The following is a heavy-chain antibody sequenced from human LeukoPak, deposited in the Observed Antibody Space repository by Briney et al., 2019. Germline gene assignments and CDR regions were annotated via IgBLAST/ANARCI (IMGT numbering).Heavy chain of an antibody. Sequence: PSETLSLTCTVSGGSISSGSYYWSWIRQPAGKGLEWIGRIYTSGSTNYNPSLKSRVTISVDTSKNQFSLKLSSVTAADTAVYYCARDGPRRGAYYYYMDVWGKGTTVTVSS. CDR2: IYTSGST. D-gene: IGHD3-10*01. J-gene: IGHJ6*03. CDR3: ARDGPRRGAYYYYMDV. CDR1: GGSISSGSYY. V-gene: IGHV4-61*02.